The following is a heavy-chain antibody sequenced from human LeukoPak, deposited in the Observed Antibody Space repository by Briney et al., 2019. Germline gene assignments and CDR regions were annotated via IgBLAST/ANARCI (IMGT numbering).Heavy chain of an antibody. CDR3: ARSLTMIRGVITTTTDYYYYYMDV. D-gene: IGHD3-10*01. V-gene: IGHV1-69*13. J-gene: IGHJ6*03. CDR1: GGTFSSYA. CDR2: IIPIFGTA. Sequence: GASVKVSCKASGGTFSSYAISWVRQAPGQGLEWMGGIIPIFGTANNAQKFQGRVTITADESTSTAYMELSSLRSEDTAVYYCARSLTMIRGVITTTTDYYYYYMDVWGKGTTVTISS.